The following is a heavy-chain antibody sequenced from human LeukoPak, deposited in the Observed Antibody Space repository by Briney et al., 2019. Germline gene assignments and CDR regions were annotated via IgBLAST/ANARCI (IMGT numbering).Heavy chain of an antibody. CDR1: GYTFTSYY. CDR3: ARETSLATIPYDY. CDR2: INPSGGST. Sequence: ASVKVSCKASGYTFTSYYMHWVRQAPGQGLEWMGIINPSGGSTSYAQKFQGRVTMTRDMSTSTVYMELSSLRSEDTAVYYRARETSLATIPYDYWGQGTLVTVSS. J-gene: IGHJ4*02. V-gene: IGHV1-46*01. D-gene: IGHD5-12*01.